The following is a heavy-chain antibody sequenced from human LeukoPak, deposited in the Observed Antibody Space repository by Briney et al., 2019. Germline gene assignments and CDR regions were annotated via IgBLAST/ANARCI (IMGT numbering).Heavy chain of an antibody. V-gene: IGHV4-38-2*02. CDR3: ARDLGNYYDSSGYWRN. CDR2: IYHSGST. Sequence: SETLSLTCTVSGYSISSGYYWGWIRQPPGKGLEWIGSIYHSGSTYYNPSLKSRVTISVDTSKNQFSLKLSSVTAADTAVYYCARDLGNYYDSSGYWRNWGQGTLVTVSS. CDR1: GYSISSGYY. J-gene: IGHJ4*02. D-gene: IGHD3-22*01.